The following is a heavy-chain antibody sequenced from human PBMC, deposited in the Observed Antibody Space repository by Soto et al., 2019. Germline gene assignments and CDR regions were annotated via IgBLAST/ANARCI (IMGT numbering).Heavy chain of an antibody. V-gene: IGHV1-69*01. J-gene: IGHJ6*02. Sequence: QVQLVQSGAEVKKPGSSVKVSCKAPGGTFSTYAISWVRQAPGQGLEWMGGVIPIFGTPKYAQKFQGRVTITADESTSTGYMELRRLRSEDTAVYYCARAQGGSSSLDIYYYYYYGMDVWCQGTTVTVSS. CDR2: VIPIFGTP. CDR1: GGTFSTYA. CDR3: ARAQGGSSSLDIYYYYYYGMDV. D-gene: IGHD2-15*01.